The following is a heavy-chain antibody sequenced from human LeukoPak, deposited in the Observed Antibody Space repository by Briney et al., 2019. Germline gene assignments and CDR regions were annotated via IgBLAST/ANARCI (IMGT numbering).Heavy chain of an antibody. V-gene: IGHV3-23*01. Sequence: GGSLRLSCAASGFTFSSSDMSWVRQAPGKGLEWVSAIIGNGERTYYTDSVKGRFTISRDNSKNTLYLQMNSLRAEDTAVYYCAAKIPSDYWGQGTLVTVSS. CDR2: IIGNGERT. CDR3: AAKIPSDY. CDR1: GFTFSSSD. D-gene: IGHD2-2*01. J-gene: IGHJ4*02.